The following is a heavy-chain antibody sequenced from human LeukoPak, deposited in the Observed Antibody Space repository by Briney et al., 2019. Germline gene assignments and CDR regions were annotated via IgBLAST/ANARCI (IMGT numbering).Heavy chain of an antibody. J-gene: IGHJ4*02. CDR1: GFTFSSYW. Sequence: GGSLRLSCAASGFTFSSYWMSWVRQAPGKGLEWVANIKQDGSEKYYVDSVKGRFIISRDNAKSSLYLQMNSLRAGDTAVYYCVRQASSSWYYFDYWGQGTLVTVSS. CDR2: IKQDGSEK. D-gene: IGHD6-13*01. CDR3: VRQASSSWYYFDY. V-gene: IGHV3-7*01.